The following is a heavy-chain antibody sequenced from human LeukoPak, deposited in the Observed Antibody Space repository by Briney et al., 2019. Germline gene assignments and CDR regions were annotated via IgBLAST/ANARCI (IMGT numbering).Heavy chain of an antibody. CDR2: IYYSGST. J-gene: IGHJ6*03. V-gene: IGHV4-59*01. CDR1: GGSISCYY. CDR3: ARDAYYYYMDV. Sequence: PSETLSLTCTVSGGSISCYYWSWIQQPPGKGLEWIGYIYYSGSTNYNPSLKSRVTISVDTSKNQFSLKLSSVTAADTAVYYCARDAYYYYMDVWGKGTTVTVSS.